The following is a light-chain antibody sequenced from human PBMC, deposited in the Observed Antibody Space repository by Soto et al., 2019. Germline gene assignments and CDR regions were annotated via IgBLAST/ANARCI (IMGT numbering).Light chain of an antibody. Sequence: QSVLTQPPSVSGAPGQRVTISCTGSSSNIGAGYDVHWYQQLPGTAPKLLIYGNSNRPSGVPDRFSGSKSGTSAYLAITGLQAEDEADYDCQSYDSSLSVVVFGGGTKLTVL. J-gene: IGLJ2*01. CDR2: GNS. CDR3: QSYDSSLSVVV. V-gene: IGLV1-40*01. CDR1: SSNIGAGYD.